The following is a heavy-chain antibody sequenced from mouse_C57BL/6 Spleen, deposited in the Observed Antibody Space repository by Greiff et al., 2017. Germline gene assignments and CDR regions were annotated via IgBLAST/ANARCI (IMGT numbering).Heavy chain of an antibody. CDR1: GYTFTSYW. Sequence: QVHVKQSGAELVKPGASVKLSCKASGYTFTSYWMHWVKQRPGQGLEWIGMIHPNSGSTNYNEKFKSKATLTVDKSSSTAYMQLSSLTSEDSAVYYCARSSVVAKGDYWGQGTTLTVSS. J-gene: IGHJ2*01. CDR3: ARSSVVAKGDY. D-gene: IGHD1-1*01. V-gene: IGHV1-64*01. CDR2: IHPNSGST.